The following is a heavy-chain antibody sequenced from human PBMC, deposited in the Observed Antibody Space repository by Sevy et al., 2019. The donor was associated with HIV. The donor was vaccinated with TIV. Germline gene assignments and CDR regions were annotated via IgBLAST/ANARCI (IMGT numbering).Heavy chain of an antibody. J-gene: IGHJ6*03. V-gene: IGHV4-39*01. D-gene: IGHD6-13*01. Sequence: SETLSLTCTVSGGSISSSSYYWGWIRQRPGKGLEWTESIYYSGSTYYNPSLKSRVTISVDTSKNQFSLKLSSVTAADTAVYYCARPAAAAGGYYYYYMDVWGKGTTVTVSS. CDR2: IYYSGST. CDR1: GGSISSSSYY. CDR3: ARPAAAAGGYYYYYMDV.